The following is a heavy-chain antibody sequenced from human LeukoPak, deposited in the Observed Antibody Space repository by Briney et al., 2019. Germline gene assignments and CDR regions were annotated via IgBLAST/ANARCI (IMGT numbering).Heavy chain of an antibody. CDR2: FSYSGST. V-gene: IGHV4-61*01. CDR1: GGSISSSSYD. D-gene: IGHD3-16*01. CDR3: ARVSWPGRGSRFDP. J-gene: IGHJ5*02. Sequence: SETLSLTCTVSGGSISSSSYDWSWIRQPPGKGLEWIGYFSYSGSTNYNPSLKSRVTISVDTSKNQISLKLSSVTAADTAVYYCARVSWPGRGSRFDPWGQGTRVTVSS.